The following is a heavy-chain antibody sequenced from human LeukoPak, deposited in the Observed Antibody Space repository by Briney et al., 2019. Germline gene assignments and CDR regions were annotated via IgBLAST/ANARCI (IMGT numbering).Heavy chain of an antibody. CDR1: RFTFSSDS. Sequence: GGSLRLSCAASRFTFSSDSMNWVRQAPGKGLEWVSSISSSSSYIYYADSVKGRFTISRDNAKNSLYLQMNSLRAEDTAVYYCARDGYYYGSGSYYRRYYYYGMDVWGQGTTVTVSS. J-gene: IGHJ6*02. CDR3: ARDGYYYGSGSYYRRYYYYGMDV. D-gene: IGHD3-10*01. V-gene: IGHV3-21*01. CDR2: ISSSSSYI.